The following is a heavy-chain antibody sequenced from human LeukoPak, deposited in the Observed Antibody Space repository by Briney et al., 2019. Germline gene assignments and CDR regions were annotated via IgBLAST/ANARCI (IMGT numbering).Heavy chain of an antibody. CDR3: ARTATGDYFDY. CDR1: GYTFTSYA. D-gene: IGHD2-21*02. CDR2: INAGNGNT. J-gene: IGHJ4*02. Sequence: ASVKVSCKASGYTFTSYAMHWVRQATGQRLEWMGWINAGNGNTKYSQKFQGRVTITRDTSASTAYMELSGLRSEDTAVYYCARTATGDYFDYWGQGTLVTVSS. V-gene: IGHV1-3*01.